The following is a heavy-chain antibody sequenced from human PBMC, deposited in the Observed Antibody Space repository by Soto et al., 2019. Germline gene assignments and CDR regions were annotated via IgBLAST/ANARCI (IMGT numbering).Heavy chain of an antibody. V-gene: IGHV1-18*01. Sequence: ASVKVSCKASGYTFTSYGISWVRQAPGQGLEWMGWISAYNGDTNYAQKHQGRVTMTTDTSTSTAYMELRSLRSDDTAEYYCSRDSRWDSSGYYYADYYGMDVWGQGTTVTVSS. CDR3: SRDSRWDSSGYYYADYYGMDV. CDR1: GYTFTSYG. CDR2: ISAYNGDT. J-gene: IGHJ6*02. D-gene: IGHD3-22*01.